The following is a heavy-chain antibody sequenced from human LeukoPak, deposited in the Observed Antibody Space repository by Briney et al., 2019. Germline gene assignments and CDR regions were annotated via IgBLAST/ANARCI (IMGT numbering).Heavy chain of an antibody. Sequence: ASVKVSCKASGYTFSSYGISWVRQAPGQGLEWMGWISAYNGNTNYAQMLQGRVTMTTDTSTSTAYMEVRSLRSDDTAMYYCARDVGDIVTIPAAISVPWGQGTLVTVSS. CDR1: GYTFSSYG. CDR2: ISAYNGNT. D-gene: IGHD2-2*01. V-gene: IGHV1-18*01. CDR3: ARDVGDIVTIPAAISVP. J-gene: IGHJ5*02.